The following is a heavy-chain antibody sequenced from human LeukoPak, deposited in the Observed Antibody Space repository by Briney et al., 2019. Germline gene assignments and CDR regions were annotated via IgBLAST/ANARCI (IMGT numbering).Heavy chain of an antibody. Sequence: SVKVSCKASGGTFSSYAISWVRQAPGQGLEWMGGIIPIFGTANYAQKFQGRVTITADKSTSTAYMELSGLRSEDTAVYYCARVRRRSSGYYFAAGGFDYWGQGTLVTVSS. D-gene: IGHD3-22*01. CDR3: ARVRRRSSGYYFAAGGFDY. CDR2: IIPIFGTA. J-gene: IGHJ4*02. V-gene: IGHV1-69*06. CDR1: GGTFSSYA.